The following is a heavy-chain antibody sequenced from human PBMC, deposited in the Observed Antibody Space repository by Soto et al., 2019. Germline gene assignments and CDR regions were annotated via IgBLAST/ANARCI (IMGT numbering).Heavy chain of an antibody. D-gene: IGHD3-10*01. Sequence: QVQLVQSGAEVKKPGSSVKVSCKASGDTFSNYTISWVRQAPGQGLEWMGRIIPIRGRANYAQKFQGRVTITADNFTSTAYLDVSSLRSEDTAVYYCARGYYHGSGTGVWYFDLWGRGTLVTVSS. J-gene: IGHJ2*01. CDR1: GDTFSNYT. V-gene: IGHV1-69*08. CDR2: IIPIRGRA. CDR3: ARGYYHGSGTGVWYFDL.